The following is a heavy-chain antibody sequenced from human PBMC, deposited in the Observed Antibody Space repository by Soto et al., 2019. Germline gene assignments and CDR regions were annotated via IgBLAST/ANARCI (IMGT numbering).Heavy chain of an antibody. V-gene: IGHV3-20*04. Sequence: GGSLRLACAASGFTFDDYGMSWVRQAPGKGLEWVSGINWNGGSTGYADSVKGRFTISRDNAKNSLYLQMNSLRAEDTALYYCLRGVHSSGWPLTGVRAQRTPVTGSS. CDR2: INWNGGST. J-gene: IGHJ4*02. D-gene: IGHD6-19*01. CDR3: LRGVHSSGWPLTGV. CDR1: GFTFDDYG.